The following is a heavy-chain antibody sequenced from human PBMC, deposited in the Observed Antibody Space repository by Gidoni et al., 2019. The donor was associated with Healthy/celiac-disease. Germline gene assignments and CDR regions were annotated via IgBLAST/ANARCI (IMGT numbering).Heavy chain of an antibody. CDR3: ARDSNYDRKFDY. CDR2: ISSSSSYI. J-gene: IGHJ4*02. V-gene: IGHV3-21*01. D-gene: IGHD3-22*01. Sequence: EVQLVESGGGLVTPGWSLRLFCAASGFTFSSYSMNWVRQAPGKVLEWVSSISSSSSYIYYADSVKGRFTISRDNAKNSLYLQMNSLRAEDTAVYYCARDSNYDRKFDYWGQGTLVTVSS. CDR1: GFTFSSYS.